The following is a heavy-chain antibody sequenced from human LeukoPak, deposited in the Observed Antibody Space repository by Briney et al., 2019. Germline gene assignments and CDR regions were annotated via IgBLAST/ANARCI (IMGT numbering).Heavy chain of an antibody. CDR2: ISWNSGRI. CDR3: AKEGTLYYFDY. CDR1: GFTFDDYA. Sequence: GRSLRLSCAVSGFTFDDYAMHWVRQAPGKGLESVSSISWNSGRIGYADSVMGRFTISRDNAKNSLYLQMNSLRPEDTALYFCAKEGTLYYFDYWGQGTLVTVSS. J-gene: IGHJ4*02. V-gene: IGHV3-9*01.